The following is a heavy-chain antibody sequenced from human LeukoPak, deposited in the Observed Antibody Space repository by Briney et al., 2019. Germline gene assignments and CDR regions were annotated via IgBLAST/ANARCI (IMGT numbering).Heavy chain of an antibody. J-gene: IGHJ4*02. CDR1: GYTFIPYG. CDR3: ARRNVLSGADY. CDR2: ISAYNGNT. D-gene: IGHD2-15*01. Sequence: ASVKVSCKTSGYTFIPYGISWVRQAPGQGLEWMGWISAYNGNTNYAQKLQGRVTVTTDSSTNTAYMELRSLTSDDTAVYYCARRNVLSGADYWGQGTLVTVSS. V-gene: IGHV1-18*01.